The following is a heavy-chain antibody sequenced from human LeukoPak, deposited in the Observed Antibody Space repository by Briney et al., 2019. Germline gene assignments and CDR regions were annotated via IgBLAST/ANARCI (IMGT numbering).Heavy chain of an antibody. CDR3: ARQVSGYYYQYMDV. CDR1: GASISTSTYY. CDR2: IYYSGTT. D-gene: IGHD3-10*01. V-gene: IGHV4-39*01. J-gene: IGHJ6*03. Sequence: SETLSLTCTVSGASISTSTYYWRWVRQPPGRGLEWIGNIYYSGTTYYNPSLKSRVTVSEDTSRSRFSLMLRSVNAADTAIYFCARQVSGYYYQYMDVWVGGTTVIVSS.